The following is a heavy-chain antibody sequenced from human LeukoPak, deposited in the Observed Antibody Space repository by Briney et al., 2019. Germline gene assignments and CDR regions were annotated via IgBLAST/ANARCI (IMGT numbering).Heavy chain of an antibody. D-gene: IGHD3-22*01. Sequence: GGSLRLSCAASGFTFDDYAMHWVRQAPGKGLEWVSAISGSGTRTYYADSVKGRFTISRDNSKNTLYLQMNSLRAEDTAVYYCAKAPTKEEEWLLLNYFDYWGQGTLVTVSS. CDR2: ISGSGTRT. V-gene: IGHV3-23*01. CDR1: GFTFDDYA. J-gene: IGHJ4*02. CDR3: AKAPTKEEEWLLLNYFDY.